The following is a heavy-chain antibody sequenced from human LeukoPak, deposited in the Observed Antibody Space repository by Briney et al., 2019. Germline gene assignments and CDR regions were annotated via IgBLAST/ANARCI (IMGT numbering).Heavy chain of an antibody. CDR3: ARQPSSWCTSFDW. J-gene: IGHJ4*02. CDR1: GGSLRSYY. CDR2: IYYSGST. V-gene: IGHV4-59*08. D-gene: IGHD6-13*01. Sequence: PSETLSLTCTVSGGSLRSYYWSWIRQPPGKGLEWIAYIYYSGSTNYNPSLKSRVTISLDKTNKQSSPQLSSGPGADAAVYYCARQPSSWCTSFDWGGQATLVTAS.